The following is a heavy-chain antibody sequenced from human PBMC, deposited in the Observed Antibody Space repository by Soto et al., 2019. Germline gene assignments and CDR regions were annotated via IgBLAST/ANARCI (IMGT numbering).Heavy chain of an antibody. Sequence: QVQPVESGGGVVEPGRSLSLSCAASGFSFSSYAMHWVRQAPGKGLEWVAVIAADGVDKKYADSVKGRITISRDNSKNTLSLQMNSLRPEDTAVYYCAKDPRRAAVYFFDYWGHGTLVTVSS. J-gene: IGHJ4*01. CDR3: AKDPRRAAVYFFDY. V-gene: IGHV3-30*18. CDR2: IAADGVDK. D-gene: IGHD6-13*01. CDR1: GFSFSSYA.